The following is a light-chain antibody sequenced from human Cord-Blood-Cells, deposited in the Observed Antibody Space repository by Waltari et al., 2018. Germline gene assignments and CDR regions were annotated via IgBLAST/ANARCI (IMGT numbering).Light chain of an antibody. CDR2: AAS. CDR1: QSISSD. Sequence: DSQMTQSPSSLSASVGDRVTITCRASQSISSDLNWYQQKPGKAPKLLIYAASSVQSGVPSRFSGSGSGTDFSLTISSLQPEDFATYYCQQSYSTPFTFGPGTKVDIK. J-gene: IGKJ3*01. CDR3: QQSYSTPFT. V-gene: IGKV1-39*01.